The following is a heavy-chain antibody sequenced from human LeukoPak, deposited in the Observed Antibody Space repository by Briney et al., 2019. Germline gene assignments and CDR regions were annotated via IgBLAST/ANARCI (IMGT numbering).Heavy chain of an antibody. CDR3: AKDRGYCSSVTCDLDY. CDR2: ISGSGAST. J-gene: IGHJ4*02. Sequence: GGSLRLSCAASGFTFYSYGMSWVRQAQGKGLEWVSAISGSGASTYHADSVKGRFTISRDNSKNTLYLEMNSLRAEDTALYYCAKDRGYCSSVTCDLDYWGQGTLVTVSS. D-gene: IGHD2-2*01. V-gene: IGHV3-23*01. CDR1: GFTFYSYG.